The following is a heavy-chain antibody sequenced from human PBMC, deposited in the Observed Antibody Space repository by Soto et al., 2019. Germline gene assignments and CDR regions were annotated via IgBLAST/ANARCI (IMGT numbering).Heavy chain of an antibody. CDR1: GFTFDDYG. V-gene: IGHV3-20*04. CDR2: INWNGGST. D-gene: IGHD1-26*01. J-gene: IGHJ6*02. CDR3: ASGIVGATTYGMDV. Sequence: EVQLVESGGGVVRPGGSLRLSCAASGFTFDDYGMSWVRQAPGKGLEWVSGINWNGGSTGYADSVKGRFTIARDNANNSLYLQMNSLRAEDTALYYCASGIVGATTYGMDVWGHGTTVTVSS.